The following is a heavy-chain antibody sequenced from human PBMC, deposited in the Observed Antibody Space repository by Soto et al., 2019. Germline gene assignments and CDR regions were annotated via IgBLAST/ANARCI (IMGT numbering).Heavy chain of an antibody. Sequence: SETLSLTCTVSGDSINSSDYHWGWIRQPPGKGLEWIGYIYYSGSTNYNPSLKSRVTISVDTSKNQISLKLSSVTAADTAVYYCARAYGYYFDYWGQGTLVTVSS. CDR1: GDSINSSDYH. D-gene: IGHD3-10*01. J-gene: IGHJ4*02. V-gene: IGHV4-61*08. CDR2: IYYSGST. CDR3: ARAYGYYFDY.